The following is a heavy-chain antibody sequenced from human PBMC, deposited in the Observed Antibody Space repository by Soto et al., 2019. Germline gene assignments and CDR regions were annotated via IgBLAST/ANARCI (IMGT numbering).Heavy chain of an antibody. CDR2: ISAYNGNT. Sequence: ASVKVSCKASGGTFSTYTITWVRQAPGQGLEWMGWISAYNGNTNYAQKLQGRVTMTTDTSTSTAYMELRSLRSDDTAVYYCARGKSSGWRNYYYSGMDVWGQGNTVTVSS. V-gene: IGHV1-18*01. J-gene: IGHJ6*02. CDR3: ARGKSSGWRNYYYSGMDV. CDR1: GGTFSTYT. D-gene: IGHD6-19*01.